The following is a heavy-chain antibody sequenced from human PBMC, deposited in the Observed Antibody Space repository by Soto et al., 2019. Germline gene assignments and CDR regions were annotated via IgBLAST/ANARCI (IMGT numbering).Heavy chain of an antibody. Sequence: SQTLSLTCAISGDSVSSNRATWNWFRQSPSRGLEWLGRTYYRSKWYNDYAVSVKSRISINPDTSKNQFSLQLNSVTPEDTAVFYCARDVGAFGDWGQGTLVTVSS. V-gene: IGHV6-1*01. CDR2: TYYRSKWYN. CDR3: ARDVGAFGD. CDR1: GDSVSSNRAT. J-gene: IGHJ4*02. D-gene: IGHD1-26*01.